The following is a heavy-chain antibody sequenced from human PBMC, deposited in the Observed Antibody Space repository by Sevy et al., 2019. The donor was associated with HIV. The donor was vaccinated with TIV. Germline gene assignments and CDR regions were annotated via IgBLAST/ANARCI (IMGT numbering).Heavy chain of an antibody. CDR2: ISGSGGST. Sequence: GGSLRLSCAASGFTFSSYAMSWVRQAPGKGLEWVSAISGSGGSTYYADSVKGRFTISRDNSKNTLYLQMNSLRAEDRAVYYCAKGANSGSLSYYYYYMDVWGKGTTVTVSS. CDR1: GFTFSSYA. CDR3: AKGANSGSLSYYYYYMDV. D-gene: IGHD1-26*01. V-gene: IGHV3-23*01. J-gene: IGHJ6*03.